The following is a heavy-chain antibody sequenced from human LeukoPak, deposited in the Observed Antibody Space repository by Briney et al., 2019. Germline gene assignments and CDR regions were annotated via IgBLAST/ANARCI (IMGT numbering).Heavy chain of an antibody. D-gene: IGHD3-10*01. Sequence: GESLKISCKGSGYSFTSYWIGWVRQMPGKGLEWMGIIYPGDSDTRYSPSFQGQVTISADKSISTAYLQWSSLKASDTAMYYCARRDYYGSGSYYYFDYWGRGTLVTVSS. CDR3: ARRDYYGSGSYYYFDY. CDR1: GYSFTSYW. V-gene: IGHV5-51*01. J-gene: IGHJ4*02. CDR2: IYPGDSDT.